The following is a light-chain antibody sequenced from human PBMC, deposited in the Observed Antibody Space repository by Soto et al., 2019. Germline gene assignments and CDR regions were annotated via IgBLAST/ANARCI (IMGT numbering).Light chain of an antibody. CDR3: QQYGSSLTWT. V-gene: IGKV3-20*01. J-gene: IGKJ1*01. CDR1: QSVISNY. Sequence: EVVLTQSPGTVSLSPGERVTLSCRASQSVISNYLAWYQQRPGQAPRLLIYAASSRATGIPDRFSGSGSGTDFTLSISSLEPEDFADYYCQQYGSSLTWTFGQGTKVEMK. CDR2: AAS.